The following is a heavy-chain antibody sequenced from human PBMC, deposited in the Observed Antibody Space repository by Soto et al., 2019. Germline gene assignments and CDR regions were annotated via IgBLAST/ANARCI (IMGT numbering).Heavy chain of an antibody. Sequence: EVQLVESGGGLVQPGGSLRLSCAASGFTFSDHYMDWVRQAPGKGLEWVGRTRNKANSYSTEYAASVKGRFTISRDDSKSSLYLQMRSLQTEDTAVYYCSTSSPLPIYYYMDVWGKGTTVTVSS. CDR1: GFTFSDHY. J-gene: IGHJ6*03. V-gene: IGHV3-72*01. CDR3: STSSPLPIYYYMDV. CDR2: TRNKANSYST.